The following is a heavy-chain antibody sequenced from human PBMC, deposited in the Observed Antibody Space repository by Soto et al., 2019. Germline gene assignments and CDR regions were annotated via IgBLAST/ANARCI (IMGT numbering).Heavy chain of an antibody. CDR1: GYSFTTYG. CDR3: ARDGPAPYYYYGMDV. J-gene: IGHJ6*02. Sequence: QIQLVQSRGEVKKPGASVKVSCKTSGYSFTTYGISWVRQAPGQGQEWMGWISGYNGNTNYAQKLQGRVTMTTDTSTSTAYMELRSLRPDETAVYYCARDGPAPYYYYGMDVGGQGSTVTVSS. CDR2: ISGYNGNT. V-gene: IGHV1-18*01.